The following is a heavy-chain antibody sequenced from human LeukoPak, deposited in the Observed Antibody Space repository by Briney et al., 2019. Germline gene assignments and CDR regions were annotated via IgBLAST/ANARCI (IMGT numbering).Heavy chain of an antibody. D-gene: IGHD3-3*01. CDR2: INHSGST. V-gene: IGHV4-34*01. CDR1: GGSFSGYY. CDR3: ARHGTYYDFWSGYSALLYYFDY. Sequence: PSETLSLTCAVYGGSFSGYYWSWIRQPPGKGLEWIGEINHSGSTNYNPSLKSRVTISVDTSKNQFSLKLSSVTAADTAVYYCARHGTYYDFWSGYSALLYYFDYWGQGTLVTVSS. J-gene: IGHJ4*02.